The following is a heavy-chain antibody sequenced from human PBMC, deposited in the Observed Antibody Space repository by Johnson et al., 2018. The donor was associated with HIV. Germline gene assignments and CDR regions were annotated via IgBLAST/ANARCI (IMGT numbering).Heavy chain of an antibody. J-gene: IGHJ3*02. CDR1: GFTFSTYA. Sequence: QVQLVESGGGVAQPGRSLRLSCAASGFTFSTYAFHWVRQAPGKGLDWVAVIPYEGSNKYYADSVKGRITISRDNSKYTVYPQVNSLRGEDTAVYDCARAPPGGAFNSWGQGTMVDVSS. CDR2: IPYEGSNK. V-gene: IGHV3-30*04. D-gene: IGHD1-14*01. CDR3: ARAPPGGAFNS.